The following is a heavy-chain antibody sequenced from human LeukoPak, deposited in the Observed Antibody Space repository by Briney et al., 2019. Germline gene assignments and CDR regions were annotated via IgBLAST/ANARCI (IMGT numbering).Heavy chain of an antibody. CDR3: ASDVAYKFDY. D-gene: IGHD5-24*01. CDR1: GFTFSRDS. CDR2: IDPDGSTT. J-gene: IGHJ4*02. Sequence: PGGSLRLSCAASGFTFSRDSMPWVRHSPGKGLVWLSRIDPDGSTTNYADSVKGRFTISRDNAKNTLYLQMNSLTDEDTAVYYCASDVAYKFDYWGQGTLVTFSS. V-gene: IGHV3-74*01.